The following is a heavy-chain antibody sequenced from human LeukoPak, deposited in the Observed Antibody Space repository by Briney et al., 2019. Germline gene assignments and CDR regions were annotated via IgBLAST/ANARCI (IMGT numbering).Heavy chain of an antibody. D-gene: IGHD1-26*01. CDR2: IYYSGST. J-gene: IGHJ4*02. Sequence: SETLSLTCTVSGGSMSSYYWSWIRQPPGKGLEWIGYIYYSGSTNYNPSLKSRVTISVDTSKNQFSLKLSSVTAADTAVYYCARLLPKVGATTGPFDYWGQGTLVTVSS. CDR1: GGSMSSYY. CDR3: ARLLPKVGATTGPFDY. V-gene: IGHV4-59*01.